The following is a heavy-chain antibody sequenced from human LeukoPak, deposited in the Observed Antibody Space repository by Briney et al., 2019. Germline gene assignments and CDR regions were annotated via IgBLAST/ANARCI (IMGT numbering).Heavy chain of an antibody. CDR3: ARHQGYCSSTSCYKRFDP. V-gene: IGHV5-51*01. J-gene: IGHJ5*02. Sequence: GESLKISCKGSGYSFTSYWIGWVRQMPGKGLEWMGIIYPGDSDTRYSPSFQGQVTISADKSISTAYLQWSSLKASDTAMYYCARHQGYCSSTSCYKRFDPWGQGTLVTVSS. CDR2: IYPGDSDT. D-gene: IGHD2-2*02. CDR1: GYSFTSYW.